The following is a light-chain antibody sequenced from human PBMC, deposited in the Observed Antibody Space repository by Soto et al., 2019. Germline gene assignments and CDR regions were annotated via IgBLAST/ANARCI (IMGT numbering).Light chain of an antibody. CDR1: QTISSNY. CDR3: QQYVSWT. Sequence: EIVLTQSPGTLSVSPGERATLSCRASQTISSNYLAWYQQKPGQAPSLLIYGTSSRATGIPDRFSRSGSGTDFTLTISRLEPEDSAIYYCQQYVSWTFGQGTKVEIK. CDR2: GTS. J-gene: IGKJ1*01. V-gene: IGKV3-20*01.